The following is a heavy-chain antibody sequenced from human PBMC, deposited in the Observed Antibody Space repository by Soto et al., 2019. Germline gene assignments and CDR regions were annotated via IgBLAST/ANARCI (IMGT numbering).Heavy chain of an antibody. D-gene: IGHD6-19*01. CDR3: ARDNGSGLGYYYYGMDV. V-gene: IGHV3-30*03. CDR1: GFTFSSYG. Sequence: PGGSLRLSCAASGFTFSSYGMHWVRQAPGKGLEWVAVISYDGSNKYYADSVKGRFTISRDNSKNTLYLQMNSLRAEDTAVYYCARDNGSGLGYYYYGMDVWGQGTTLTVSS. J-gene: IGHJ6*02. CDR2: ISYDGSNK.